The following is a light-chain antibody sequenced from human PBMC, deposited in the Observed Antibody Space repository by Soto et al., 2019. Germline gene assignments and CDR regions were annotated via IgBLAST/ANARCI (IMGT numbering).Light chain of an antibody. Sequence: NFILTQPHSVSESPGKTVTISCTRSSGSIASNHVQWYQQRPGSAPTTVICKDNQRPSGVPDRFSGSIDSASNSATLTISGLKTEDEADYYCQSYDSNNVVFGGGTKLTVL. CDR2: KDN. V-gene: IGLV6-57*04. J-gene: IGLJ2*01. CDR1: SGSIASNH. CDR3: QSYDSNNVV.